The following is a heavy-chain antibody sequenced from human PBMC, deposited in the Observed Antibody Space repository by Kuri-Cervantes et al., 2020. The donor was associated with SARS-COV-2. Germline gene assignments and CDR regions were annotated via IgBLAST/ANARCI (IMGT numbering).Heavy chain of an antibody. D-gene: IGHD1-26*01. CDR1: GFTFSSYA. J-gene: IGHJ4*02. Sequence: GESLKISCAASGFTFSSYAMHWVRQAPGKGLEWVAVISYDGSNKYYADSVKGRSTTSRDNSKNTLYLQMNSLRAEDTAVYYCARSYSGSYLGPFDYWGRGTLVTVSS. CDR3: ARSYSGSYLGPFDY. CDR2: ISYDGSNK. V-gene: IGHV3-30*04.